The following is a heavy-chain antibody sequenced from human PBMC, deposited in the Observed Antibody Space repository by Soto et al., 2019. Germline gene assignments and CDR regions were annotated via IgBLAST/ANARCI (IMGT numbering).Heavy chain of an antibody. CDR1: GGTFSSYT. J-gene: IGHJ3*02. Sequence: ASVKVSCKASGGTFSSYTISLVRQAPGQGLEWMGRIIPILGIANYAQKFQGRVTITADKSTSTAYMELSSLRSEDTAVYYCARVPDSDDAFDIWGQGTMVTVSS. V-gene: IGHV1-69*02. CDR3: ARVPDSDDAFDI. CDR2: IIPILGIA. D-gene: IGHD2-2*01.